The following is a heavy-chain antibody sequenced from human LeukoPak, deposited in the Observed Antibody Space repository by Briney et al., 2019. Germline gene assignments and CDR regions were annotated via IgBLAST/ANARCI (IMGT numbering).Heavy chain of an antibody. CDR2: IIPIFGTA. J-gene: IGHJ5*02. Sequence: SVKVSCKASGGTFSSYAISWVRQAPGQGVEWMGGIIPIFGTANYAQKFQCRATITADESTSTAYMELSSLRSEDTAVYYCARGNVVAALNWFDPWGQGTLVTVSS. CDR1: GGTFSSYA. CDR3: ARGNVVAALNWFDP. D-gene: IGHD2-15*01. V-gene: IGHV1-69*01.